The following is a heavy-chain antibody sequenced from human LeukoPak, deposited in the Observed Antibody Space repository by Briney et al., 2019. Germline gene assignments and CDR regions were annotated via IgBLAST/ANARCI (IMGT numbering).Heavy chain of an antibody. V-gene: IGHV1-46*01. D-gene: IGHD6-19*01. Sequence: ASVKVSCKASGYTFTSYYMHWVRQAPGQGLEWMGIINPSGGSTSYAQKFQGRVTMTRDTSTSTVYMELSSLRSEDTAGYYCARERDSSGSIVWYFQHWGQGTLVTVSS. CDR1: GYTFTSYY. J-gene: IGHJ1*01. CDR2: INPSGGST. CDR3: ARERDSSGSIVWYFQH.